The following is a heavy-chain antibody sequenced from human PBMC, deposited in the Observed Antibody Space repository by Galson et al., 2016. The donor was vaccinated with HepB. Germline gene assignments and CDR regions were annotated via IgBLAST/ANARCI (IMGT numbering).Heavy chain of an antibody. J-gene: IGHJ3*02. V-gene: IGHV1-69*02. CDR1: GGTFDDYS. D-gene: IGHD1-26*01. CDR3: ARYSDAFDI. CDR2: IVPIADIT. Sequence: SVKVSCKASGGTFDDYSVTWVRQAPGRGLEWMGRIVPIADITNYAQKFEGRVTITADRSTSTVFMDLSSLRSDDTAVYYCARYSDAFDIWGQGTMVTVSS.